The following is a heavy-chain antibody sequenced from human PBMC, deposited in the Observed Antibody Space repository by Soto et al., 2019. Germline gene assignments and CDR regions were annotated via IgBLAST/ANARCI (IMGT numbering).Heavy chain of an antibody. CDR1: GYTFTNHY. D-gene: IGHD1-1*01. V-gene: IGHV3-74*01. J-gene: IGHJ4*02. Sequence: GASVKVSCKASGYTFTNHYIHWVRQAPGKGLVWVSRISDYGRINYADSVKDRFIISRDDARRELYLQLNDLRVEQTATYYCARGGLEPFDHWGQGALGTVSS. CDR2: ISDYGRI. CDR3: ARGGLEPFDH.